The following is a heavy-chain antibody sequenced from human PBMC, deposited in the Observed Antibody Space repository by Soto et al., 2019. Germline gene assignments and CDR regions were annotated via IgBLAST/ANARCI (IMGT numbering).Heavy chain of an antibody. CDR2: ICGSGGST. D-gene: IGHD2-21*01. V-gene: IGHV3-23*01. Sequence: EVQLLESGGGLVQPGGSLRLSCAASGFTFSSYAMNWVRQAPGKGLEWVSAICGSGGSTYYADSVKGRFTISRDNSKNTLNLQMNSLRAEDTAVYYCAKDSLKDHLRLFYYFDYWGQGTLVTVSS. CDR1: GFTFSSYA. CDR3: AKDSLKDHLRLFYYFDY. J-gene: IGHJ4*02.